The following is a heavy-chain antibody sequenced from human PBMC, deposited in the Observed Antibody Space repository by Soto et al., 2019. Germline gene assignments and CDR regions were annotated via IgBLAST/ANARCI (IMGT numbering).Heavy chain of an antibody. CDR3: ARGGGHGDYRGGCWFDP. CDR1: GGSISSGGYY. Sequence: PSETLSLTCTVSGGSISSGGYYWSWIRQHPGKGLEWIGYIYYSGSTYYNPSLKSRVTISVDTSKNQFSLTLSSVTAADTAVYYWARGGGHGDYRGGCWFDPWGQGTLVTVSS. J-gene: IGHJ5*02. V-gene: IGHV4-31*03. D-gene: IGHD4-17*01. CDR2: IYYSGST.